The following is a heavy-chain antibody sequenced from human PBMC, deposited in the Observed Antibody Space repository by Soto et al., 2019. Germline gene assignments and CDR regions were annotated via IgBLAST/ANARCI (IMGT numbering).Heavy chain of an antibody. J-gene: IGHJ4*02. CDR2: IYYSGST. Sequence: QVQLQESGPGLVKPSETLSLTCTVSGGSISVYYWCWIRQPPGKGLEWIGYIYYSGSTNYNPSLKSRVTISVDTSKNQFSLKLSSVTAADTAVYYCARGGWRHIDYWGQGTLVTVSS. CDR1: GGSISVYY. D-gene: IGHD3-3*01. V-gene: IGHV4-59*08. CDR3: ARGGWRHIDY.